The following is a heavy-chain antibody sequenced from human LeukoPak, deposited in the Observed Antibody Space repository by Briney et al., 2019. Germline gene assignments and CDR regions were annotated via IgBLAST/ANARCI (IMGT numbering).Heavy chain of an antibody. J-gene: IGHJ4*02. CDR2: INSDGGST. CDR3: ARGFWSGYLIDY. CDR1: GFTFSSYW. V-gene: IGHV3-74*01. D-gene: IGHD3-3*01. Sequence: GGSLRLSCAASGFTFSSYWMHWVRHAPGKGLVWVSRINSDGGSTSYADSVKGRFTISRDNAKNTLYLQMNSLRAEDTAVYYCARGFWSGYLIDYWGQGTLVTVSS.